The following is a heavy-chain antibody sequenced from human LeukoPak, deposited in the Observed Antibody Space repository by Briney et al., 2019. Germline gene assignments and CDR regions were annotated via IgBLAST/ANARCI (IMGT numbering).Heavy chain of an antibody. CDR1: GYTFTSYG. J-gene: IGHJ4*02. D-gene: IGHD2-2*01. CDR2: IRAYNGNT. CDR3: ARVYQLANQVLDY. V-gene: IGHV1-18*04. Sequence: ASVKVSCKASGYTFTSYGISWGRQAPGQGLEWMGWIRAYNGNTNYAQTLQGRVTITTDTSTSTAYMELRSLRSHDTAVYYCARVYQLANQVLDYWGQGTLVTVSS.